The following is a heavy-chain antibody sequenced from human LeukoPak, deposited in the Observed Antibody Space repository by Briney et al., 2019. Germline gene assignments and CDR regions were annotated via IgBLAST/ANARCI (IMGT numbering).Heavy chain of an antibody. J-gene: IGHJ3*02. D-gene: IGHD3-10*01. Sequence: GESLKISCKGSGYSFTSYWIGWVRQMPGKGLEWMGIIYPGDSDTRYSPPFQGQVTISADKSISTAYLQWSSLKASDTAMYYCARGQAGITMVRGVLEAFDIWGQGTMVTVSS. CDR1: GYSFTSYW. CDR2: IYPGDSDT. V-gene: IGHV5-51*01. CDR3: ARGQAGITMVRGVLEAFDI.